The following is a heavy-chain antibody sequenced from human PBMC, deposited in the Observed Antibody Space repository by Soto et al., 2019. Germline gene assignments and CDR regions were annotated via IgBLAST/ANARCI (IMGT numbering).Heavy chain of an antibody. J-gene: IGHJ4*02. CDR1: GFTFSSYW. CDR3: ARASQYYDFWSCYPTGLDY. D-gene: IGHD3-3*01. Sequence: EVQLVESGGGLVQPGGSLRLSCAASGFTFSSYWMHWVRQAPGKGLVWVSRINSDGSSTSYADSVKGRFTISRDNATNTLYLQMNSLRAEDTAVYYCARASQYYDFWSCYPTGLDYWGQGTLVTVSS. V-gene: IGHV3-74*01. CDR2: INSDGSST.